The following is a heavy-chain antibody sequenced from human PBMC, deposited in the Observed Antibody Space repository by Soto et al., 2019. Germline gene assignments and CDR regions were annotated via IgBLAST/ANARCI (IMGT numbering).Heavy chain of an antibody. J-gene: IGHJ4*02. Sequence: PGGSLRLSCAASGFTFSSYAMSWVRQAPGKGLEWVSAISGSGGSTYYADSVKGRFTISRDNSKNTLYLQMNSLRAEDTAVYYCAKLHYYYDSSGYYFDYWGQGTQVTVSS. CDR3: AKLHYYYDSSGYYFDY. D-gene: IGHD3-22*01. CDR1: GFTFSSYA. CDR2: ISGSGGST. V-gene: IGHV3-23*01.